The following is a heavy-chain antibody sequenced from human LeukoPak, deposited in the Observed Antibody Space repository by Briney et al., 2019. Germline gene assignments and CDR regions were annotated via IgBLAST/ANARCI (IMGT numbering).Heavy chain of an antibody. Sequence: GASVKVSCKASGGTFSSYAISWVRQAPGQGLEWMGGIIPIFGTANYGQKFQGRVTITADESTSTAYMELSSLRSEDTAVYYCARDRRTYSSGWYDYWGQGTLVTVSS. CDR2: IIPIFGTA. CDR1: GGTFSSYA. D-gene: IGHD6-19*01. CDR3: ARDRRTYSSGWYDY. J-gene: IGHJ4*02. V-gene: IGHV1-69*13.